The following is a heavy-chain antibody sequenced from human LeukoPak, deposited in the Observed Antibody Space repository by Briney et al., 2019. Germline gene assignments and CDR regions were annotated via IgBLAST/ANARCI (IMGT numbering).Heavy chain of an antibody. V-gene: IGHV1-69*04. CDR2: IIPILGIA. CDR3: ARGELGIRGYFDY. D-gene: IGHD3-10*01. CDR1: GGTFSSYA. Sequence: ASVKVSCKASGGTFSSYAISWVRQAPGQGLEWMGRIIPILGIANYAQKFQGRVTITADKSTSTAYMELNSLRSEDTAVYFCARGELGIRGYFDYWGQGTLVTVSS. J-gene: IGHJ4*02.